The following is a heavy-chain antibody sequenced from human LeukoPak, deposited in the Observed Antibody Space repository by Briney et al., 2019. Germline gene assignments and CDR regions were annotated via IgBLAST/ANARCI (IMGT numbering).Heavy chain of an antibody. V-gene: IGHV3-23*01. CDR3: AKIRPPAYDF. J-gene: IGHJ3*01. CDR1: GFTFSSYA. CDR2: ISGSGSGDNT. D-gene: IGHD3-3*02. Sequence: GGSLRLSCAASGFTFSSYAMNWVRQAPGKGLEWVSAISGSGSGDNTYYADSVKGRFTISRDNSKNTPYLQMNSLRAEDTAVYYCAKIRPPAYDFWGQGTMVTVSS.